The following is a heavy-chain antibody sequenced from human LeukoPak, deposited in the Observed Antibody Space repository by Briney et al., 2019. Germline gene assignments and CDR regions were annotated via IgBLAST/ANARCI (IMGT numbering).Heavy chain of an antibody. Sequence: GGSLRLSCAVSGFTFSSYAMSWVRQAPGKGLEWVSAISGSGGSTYYADSVKGRFTISRDNSKNTLYLQMNSLRAEDTAVYYCAKDPDEYYYYGMDVWGQGTTVTVSS. CDR3: AKDPDEYYYYGMDV. V-gene: IGHV3-23*01. CDR2: ISGSGGST. J-gene: IGHJ6*02. CDR1: GFTFSSYA.